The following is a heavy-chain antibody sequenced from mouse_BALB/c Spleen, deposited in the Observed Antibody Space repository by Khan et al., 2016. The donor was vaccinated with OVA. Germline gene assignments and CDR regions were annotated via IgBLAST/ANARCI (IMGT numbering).Heavy chain of an antibody. J-gene: IGHJ2*01. CDR1: GFSLTSYG. Sequence: QVQLKESGPGLVAPSQSLSITCTVSGFSLTSYGVHWVRQPPGKGLEWLGVIWAGGSTNYNSALMSGLCISKDNSKSQVFLKRNRLQTDDTAMYYWARLEDIWGQGTTLTVSA. V-gene: IGHV2-9*02. CDR2: IWAGGST. CDR3: ARLEDI. D-gene: IGHD1-3*01.